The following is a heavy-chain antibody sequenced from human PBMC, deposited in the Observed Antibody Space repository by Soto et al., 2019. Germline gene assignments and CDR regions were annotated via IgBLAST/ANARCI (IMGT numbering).Heavy chain of an antibody. CDR1: GYTFTSYD. Sequence: ASVKVSCKASGYTFTSYDINWVRQGTGQGLEYLGWMNPKRGNTGYVQKFQGRVTMTRETSRSPAYMELSSLRSEDSAVYFCARGIKYGAYSRWFDPWGQGTLVTV. J-gene: IGHJ5*02. V-gene: IGHV1-8*01. D-gene: IGHD4-17*01. CDR2: MNPKRGNT. CDR3: ARGIKYGAYSRWFDP.